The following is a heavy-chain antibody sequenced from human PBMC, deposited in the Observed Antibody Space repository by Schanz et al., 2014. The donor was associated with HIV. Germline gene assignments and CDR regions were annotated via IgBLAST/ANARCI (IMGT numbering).Heavy chain of an antibody. CDR2: IIPIFGTA. CDR3: ARAAFSSEYYYGMDV. Sequence: QVQLVQSGAEVKMPGASVKVSCKASGGSFSSYAINWVRQAPGQGLEWMGGIIPIFGTANYAQKFQGRLTISADELTTTVYMELSSLRSADTAVYFCARAAFSSEYYYGMDVWGQGTTVTVSS. D-gene: IGHD3-3*02. CDR1: GGSFSSYA. V-gene: IGHV1-69*01. J-gene: IGHJ6*02.